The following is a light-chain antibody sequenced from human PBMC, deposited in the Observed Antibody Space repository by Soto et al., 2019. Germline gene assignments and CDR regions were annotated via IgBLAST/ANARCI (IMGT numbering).Light chain of an antibody. CDR3: QQYGSSPT. V-gene: IGKV3-20*01. CDR1: QSVSSSY. J-gene: IGKJ5*01. Sequence: IGLTQSPGTLSLSPGERATLSCRASQSVSSSYLAWYQQKPGQAPRLLIYGASSRATGIPDRFSGSGSGTDFTLTISRLEPEDFAVYYCQQYGSSPTFGQGTRLE. CDR2: GAS.